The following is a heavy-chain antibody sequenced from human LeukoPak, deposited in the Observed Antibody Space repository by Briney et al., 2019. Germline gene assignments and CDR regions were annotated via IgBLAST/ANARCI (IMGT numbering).Heavy chain of an antibody. V-gene: IGHV3-72*01. CDR3: ATSSWYRLAY. D-gene: IGHD6-13*01. J-gene: IGHJ4*02. Sequence: GGSLRLSCAASGFTFSDSFMSRVRQAPGKGLEWVGRSRYKADSYTAEYAASVKGRFTISRDESKNSLYLQISSLETEDAAVYYCATSSWYRLAYWGQGSLVTVSS. CDR2: SRYKADSYTA. CDR1: GFTFSDSF.